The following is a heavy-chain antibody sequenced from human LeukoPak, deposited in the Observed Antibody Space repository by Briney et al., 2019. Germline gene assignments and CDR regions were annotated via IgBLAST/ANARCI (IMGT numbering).Heavy chain of an antibody. J-gene: IGHJ5*02. CDR2: MFYNGDI. D-gene: IGHD3-16*01. CDR1: GGSISGYY. V-gene: IGHV4-59*08. Sequence: SETLSLTCTVFGGSISGYYWSWIRQPPGKGLEWIAYMFYNGDINYNPSLQSRVAISVDTSKDHFSLKLRSVTAADTAMYHCARGHYGLDPWGQGTLVTVSS. CDR3: ARGHYGLDP.